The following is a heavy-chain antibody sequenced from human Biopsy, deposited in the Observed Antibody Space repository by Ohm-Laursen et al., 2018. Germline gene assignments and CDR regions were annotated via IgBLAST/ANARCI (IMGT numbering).Heavy chain of an antibody. J-gene: IGHJ6*02. Sequence: GTLSLTWAVNGESSSGYFWNWIRQPPGKGLEWIGEINQSGSTKYNPSLKRRATLSADSSNSQFSLRLTSVTAADTAIYYCARGSGYFKLDVWGQGTTVTVAS. V-gene: IGHV4-34*01. CDR1: GESSSGYF. D-gene: IGHD5-12*01. CDR2: INQSGST. CDR3: ARGSGYFKLDV.